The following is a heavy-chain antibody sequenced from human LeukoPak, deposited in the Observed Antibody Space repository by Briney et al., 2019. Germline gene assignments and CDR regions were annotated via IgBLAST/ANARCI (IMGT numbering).Heavy chain of an antibody. CDR3: ARDSIGLYADY. CDR2: ISYNGGT. D-gene: IGHD4/OR15-4a*01. Sequence: SETLSLTCTVSGGSITGYYWSWIRQPPGKGLEWIGYISYNGGTNYNPSLKSRVTISVDTSKNQFSLRLSSVTAADTAMYYCARDSIGLYADYWGQGTLVTVSS. CDR1: GGSITGYY. V-gene: IGHV4-59*01. J-gene: IGHJ4*02.